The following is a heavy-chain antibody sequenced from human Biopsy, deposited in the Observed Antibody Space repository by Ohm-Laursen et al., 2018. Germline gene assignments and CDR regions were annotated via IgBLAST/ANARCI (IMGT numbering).Heavy chain of an antibody. CDR3: ATKLTGYFHH. CDR1: GGTFSKYG. D-gene: IGHD3-9*01. Sequence: GASVKVSCKAPGGTFSKYGVNWVRQAPGQGLEWLGGNIPILGTGNNAPMFHGRVTVVADTSTSTATMELRSLRPDDPAVYYCATKLTGYFHHWGQGTLVIVSS. CDR2: NIPILGTG. J-gene: IGHJ1*01. V-gene: IGHV1-69*06.